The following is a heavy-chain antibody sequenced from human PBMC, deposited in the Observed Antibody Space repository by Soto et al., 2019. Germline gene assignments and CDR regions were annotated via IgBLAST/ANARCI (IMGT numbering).Heavy chain of an antibody. J-gene: IGHJ6*03. Sequence: PSETLSLTCAVYGGSFSGYYWSWIRQPPGKGLEWIGEINHSGSTNYNPSLKSRVTISVDTSKNQFSLKLSSVTAADTAVYYCAIFWSGYYYYMDVWGKGTTVTVSS. CDR1: GGSFSGYY. V-gene: IGHV4-34*01. CDR3: AIFWSGYYYYMDV. D-gene: IGHD3-3*01. CDR2: INHSGST.